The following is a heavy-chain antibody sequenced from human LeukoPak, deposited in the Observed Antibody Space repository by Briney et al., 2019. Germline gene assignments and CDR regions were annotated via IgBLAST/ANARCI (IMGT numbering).Heavy chain of an antibody. CDR3: ARMAPLFDY. CDR2: IDHSGST. V-gene: IGHV4-34*01. Sequence: SETLSLTCVVYGGSFSGYYWSWIRQPPGKGLEWIGEIDHSGSTNYNPSLKSRVTISVDTSKNQFSLKLSSVTAADTAVYYCARMAPLFDYWGQGTLVTVSS. J-gene: IGHJ4*02. D-gene: IGHD5-24*01. CDR1: GGSFSGYY.